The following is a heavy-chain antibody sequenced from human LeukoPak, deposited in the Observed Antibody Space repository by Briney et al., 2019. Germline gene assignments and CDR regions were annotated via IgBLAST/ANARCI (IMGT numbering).Heavy chain of an antibody. Sequence: PSETLSLTCGVSGYSISSGYYWGWIRQSPGKGLEWIGSIFHSGKTYYNLSLKSRVTISVDTSKNQFSLKLTSVTAADAAVYYCARGDIPDFWGQGIQLTASS. CDR3: ARGDIPDF. D-gene: IGHD2-21*01. CDR1: GYSISSGYY. CDR2: IFHSGKT. J-gene: IGHJ4*02. V-gene: IGHV4-38-2*01.